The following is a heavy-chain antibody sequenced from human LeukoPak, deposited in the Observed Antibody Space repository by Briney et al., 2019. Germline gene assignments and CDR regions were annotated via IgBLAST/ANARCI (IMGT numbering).Heavy chain of an antibody. Sequence: GRSLRLSCAASGFTFSRYGMHWVRQASGKGLEWVALISYDGSNKYYADSVKGRFTISRDNSKNTLYLQMNSPRPEDTAVYYCAKGDPYGSGSYPVDYWGQGTLVTVSS. CDR3: AKGDPYGSGSYPVDY. D-gene: IGHD3-10*01. V-gene: IGHV3-30*18. J-gene: IGHJ4*02. CDR1: GFTFSRYG. CDR2: ISYDGSNK.